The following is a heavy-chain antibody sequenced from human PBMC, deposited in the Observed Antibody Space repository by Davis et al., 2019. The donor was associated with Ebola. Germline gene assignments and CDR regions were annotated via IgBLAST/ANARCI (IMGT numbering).Heavy chain of an antibody. CDR1: GFAVSNNY. D-gene: IGHD2/OR15-2a*01. CDR3: ARSNRWRNYYHYYYMDV. CDR2: IYSGGST. Sequence: PGGSLRLSCAASGFAVSNNYMSWVRQAPGKGLEWVSIIYSGGSTSFADSVKGRFTISRDNSKNMLYLQMNSLRAEDTAVYYCARSNRWRNYYHYYYMDVWGKGTTVTVSS. V-gene: IGHV3-53*01. J-gene: IGHJ6*03.